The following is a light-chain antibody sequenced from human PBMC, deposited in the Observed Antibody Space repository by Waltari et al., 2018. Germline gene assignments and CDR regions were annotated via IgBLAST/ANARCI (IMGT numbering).Light chain of an antibody. V-gene: IGLV3-21*04. CDR3: LVWHSTIDHQGV. Sequence: SYVVTQSPSVSVAPGETARITCGGDNIGSKSVHWYQQRPGQAPVLVISYASDRPSGNPERFSDSNSGNTATLTISWVEAEDEADYYCLVWHSTIDHQGVFGGGTKLTVL. CDR2: YAS. J-gene: IGLJ2*01. CDR1: NIGSKS.